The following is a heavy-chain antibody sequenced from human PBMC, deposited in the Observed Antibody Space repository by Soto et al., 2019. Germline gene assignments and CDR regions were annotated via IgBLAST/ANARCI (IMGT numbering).Heavy chain of an antibody. CDR1: DFSFTSHG. CDR3: AIYHLELFSFDY. D-gene: IGHD2-2*01. J-gene: IGHJ4*01. CDR2: ISLYNGNT. Sequence: ASVKVSCKAYDFSFTSHGISWVRQAPGQGLEWMGWISLYNGNTNYAQQFQGRVTMTTDTSTSTAYMELRSLRSDDTAMYFCAIYHLELFSFDYWGHGTLVPV. V-gene: IGHV1-18*04.